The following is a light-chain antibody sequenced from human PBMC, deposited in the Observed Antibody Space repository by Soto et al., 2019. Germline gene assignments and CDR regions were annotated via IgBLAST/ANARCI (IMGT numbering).Light chain of an antibody. CDR3: QVWDRSSDHYV. CDR1: NIGSKS. CDR2: YNS. J-gene: IGLJ1*01. V-gene: IGLV3-21*04. Sequence: SYELTQPPSVSVAPGKTATITCGGNNIGSKSVHWYQQKPGQAPVLVIYYNSDRPSGIPERFSGSNSGNTATLTISRVEAGYEADYYCQVWDRSSDHYVFGTGTKLTVL.